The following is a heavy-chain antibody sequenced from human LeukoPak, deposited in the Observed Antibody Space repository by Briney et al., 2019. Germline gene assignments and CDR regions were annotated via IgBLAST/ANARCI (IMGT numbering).Heavy chain of an antibody. CDR1: GGSISSSSYY. D-gene: IGHD3-22*01. CDR2: IYYSGST. Sequence: SETLSLTCTVSGGSISSSSYYWGWIRQPPGKGLEWIGYIYYSGSTNYNPSLKSRVTISVDTSKNQFSLKLSSVTAADTAVYYCARDLTYYYDSSGYWVDAFDIWGQGTMVTVSS. CDR3: ARDLTYYYDSSGYWVDAFDI. J-gene: IGHJ3*02. V-gene: IGHV4-61*01.